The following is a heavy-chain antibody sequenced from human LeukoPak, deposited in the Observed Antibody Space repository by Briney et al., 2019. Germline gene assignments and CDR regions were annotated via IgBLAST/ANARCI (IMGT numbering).Heavy chain of an antibody. J-gene: IGHJ4*02. CDR2: ISGSGGST. CDR3: AKEHYYDPGSGYFDY. CDR1: GFTFSSYA. V-gene: IGHV3-23*01. Sequence: GRSLRLSCAASGFTFSSYAMSWVRQAPGKGLEWVSDISGSGGSTYYADSVKRRFTISRDNSKNTLYLQMNSLRAEDTAVYYCAKEHYYDPGSGYFDYWGQGTLVTVSS. D-gene: IGHD3-22*01.